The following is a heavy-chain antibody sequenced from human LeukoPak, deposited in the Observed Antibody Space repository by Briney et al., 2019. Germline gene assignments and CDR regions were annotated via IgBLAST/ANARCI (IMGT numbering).Heavy chain of an antibody. CDR3: ANGRYSSSSGYYYHMDV. Sequence: LAGGSLRLSCAASGFTFSSSAMTSVRQPPGKGLECVSAISGSGGSTNYADSVKGRFTISRDNSKNTLYLHMNSLRAEDTAVYYCANGRYSSSSGYYYHMDVWGKGTTVTVSS. CDR2: ISGSGGST. D-gene: IGHD6-6*01. V-gene: IGHV3-23*01. J-gene: IGHJ6*03. CDR1: GFTFSSSA.